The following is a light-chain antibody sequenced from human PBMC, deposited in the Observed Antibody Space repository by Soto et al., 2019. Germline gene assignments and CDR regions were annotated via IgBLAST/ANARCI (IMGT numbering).Light chain of an antibody. J-gene: IGLJ1*01. Sequence: SYELMQPPSVSVSPGQTASITCSGDKLGNKYACWYQQKPGQSPVLVIYQDSKRPSGIPERFSGSNSGNTATLTISGTQAMDEAVYYCQAWDSSAACVFGSGTKLTVL. CDR1: KLGNKY. CDR2: QDS. CDR3: QAWDSSAACV. V-gene: IGLV3-1*01.